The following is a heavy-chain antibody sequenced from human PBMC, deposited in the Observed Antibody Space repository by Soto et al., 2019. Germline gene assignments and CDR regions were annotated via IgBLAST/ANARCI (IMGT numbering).Heavy chain of an antibody. V-gene: IGHV4-34*01. D-gene: IGHD4-17*01. CDR2: INHSGST. J-gene: IGHJ6*02. Sequence: SETLSLTCAVYGGSFSGYYWSWIRQPPGKGLEWIGEINHSGSTNYNSSLKSRVTISVDTSKNLFSLKLSSVTAADTAVYFCVREDDGGDRDYYGLDVWGQGTSVTVSS. CDR3: VREDDGGDRDYYGLDV. CDR1: GGSFSGYY.